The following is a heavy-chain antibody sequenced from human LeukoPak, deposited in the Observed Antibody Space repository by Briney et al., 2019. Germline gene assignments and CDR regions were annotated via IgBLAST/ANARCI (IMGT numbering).Heavy chain of an antibody. CDR3: ARDLRREDY. V-gene: IGHV3-74*01. CDR2: VNGGGSGT. CDR1: GFTFSSYW. J-gene: IGHJ4*02. Sequence: GGSLRLSCAASGFTFSSYWMPWVRQAPGMGLVWVSRVNGGGSGTYYADSVKGRFTISRDNAKNTLYLQMNSLRAEDTAVYYCARDLRREDYWGQGTLVTVSS.